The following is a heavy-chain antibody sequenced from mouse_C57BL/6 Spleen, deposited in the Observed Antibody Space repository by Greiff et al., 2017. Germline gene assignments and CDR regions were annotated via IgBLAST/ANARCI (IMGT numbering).Heavy chain of an antibody. Sequence: QVQLQQSGAELVRPGASVTLSCKASGYTFTDYEMHWVKQTPVHGLEWIGAIDPETGGTAYNQKFKGKAILTADKSSSTAYMELRSLTSEDSAVYYCTRHPIYYGNPAWFAYGGQGTLVTVSA. CDR2: IDPETGGT. V-gene: IGHV1-15*01. CDR3: TRHPIYYGNPAWFAY. CDR1: GYTFTDYE. D-gene: IGHD2-1*01. J-gene: IGHJ3*01.